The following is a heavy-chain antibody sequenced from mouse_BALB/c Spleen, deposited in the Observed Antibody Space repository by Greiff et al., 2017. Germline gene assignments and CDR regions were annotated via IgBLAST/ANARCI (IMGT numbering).Heavy chain of an antibody. CDR2: ISSGGSYT. J-gene: IGHJ3*01. V-gene: IGHV5-9-4*01. D-gene: IGHD1-1*01. Sequence: VQLKESGGGLVKPGGSLKLSCAASGFTFSSYAMSWVRQSPEKRLEWVAEISSGGSYTYYPDTVTGRFTISRDNAKNTLYLEMSSLRSEDTAMYYCARDRDYYGSSGFAYWGQGTLVTVSA. CDR3: ARDRDYYGSSGFAY. CDR1: GFTFSSYA.